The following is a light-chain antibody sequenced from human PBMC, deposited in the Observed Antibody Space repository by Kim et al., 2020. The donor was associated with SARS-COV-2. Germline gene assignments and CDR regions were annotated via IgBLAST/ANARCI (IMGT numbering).Light chain of an antibody. Sequence: AIQMTQSPSSLSASVGDRVTITCRASQGIRNDLGWYQQKPGKAPKLLIYAASSLQSGVPSRFSGRRSGTDFTLTISNLQPEDFATYYCLQDYNYPWTFGQGTKVDIK. J-gene: IGKJ1*01. V-gene: IGKV1-6*01. CDR1: QGIRND. CDR2: AAS. CDR3: LQDYNYPWT.